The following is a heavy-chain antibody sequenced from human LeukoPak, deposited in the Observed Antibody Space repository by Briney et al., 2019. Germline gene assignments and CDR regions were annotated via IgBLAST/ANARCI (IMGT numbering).Heavy chain of an antibody. CDR3: ARVPGPNWFDP. CDR2: MYHSGST. Sequence: PSETLSLTFSVSGYSLSSGYYWGWIRQPPGKGLEWIGSMYHSGSTYYNPSLKSRVIISVDTSKNQFSLKLSSVTAADTAVYYCARVPGPNWFDPWGQGTLVTVSS. V-gene: IGHV4-38-2*02. J-gene: IGHJ5*02. CDR1: GYSLSSGYY.